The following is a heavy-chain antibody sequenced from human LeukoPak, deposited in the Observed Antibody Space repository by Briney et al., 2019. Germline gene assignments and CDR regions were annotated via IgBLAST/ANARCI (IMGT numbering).Heavy chain of an antibody. J-gene: IGHJ5*02. D-gene: IGHD1-26*01. Sequence: PSETLSLTCTVSGYSISSGYYWGWIRQPPGKGLEWIGSIYHSGSTYYNPSLKSRVTISVDTSKNQFSLKLSSVTAADTAVYYCAKIGVGATMDWFDPWGQGTLVTVSS. CDR2: IYHSGST. CDR3: AKIGVGATMDWFDP. CDR1: GYSISSGYY. V-gene: IGHV4-38-2*02.